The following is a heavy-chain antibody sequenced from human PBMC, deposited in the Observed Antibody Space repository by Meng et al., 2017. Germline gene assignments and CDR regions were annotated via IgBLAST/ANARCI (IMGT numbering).Heavy chain of an antibody. CDR2: IYSGGST. Sequence: EVHLVGSGGGLVQPGGSLGLSCAASGFTVSSNYMSWVRQAPGKGLEWVSVIYSGGSTYYADSVKGRFTISRDNSKNTLYLQMNSLRAEDTAVYYCARESMYNWFDPWGQGTLVTVSS. D-gene: IGHD6-6*01. V-gene: IGHV3-66*02. J-gene: IGHJ5*02. CDR1: GFTVSSNY. CDR3: ARESMYNWFDP.